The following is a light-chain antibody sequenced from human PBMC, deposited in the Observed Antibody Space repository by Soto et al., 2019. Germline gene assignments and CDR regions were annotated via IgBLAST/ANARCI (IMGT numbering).Light chain of an antibody. CDR1: QSVTSSY. V-gene: IGKV3-20*01. Sequence: EIVLTQSPGTLSLSPGERATLSCRASQSVTSSYLAWYQQKPGQAPRLLIYGASSRATGIPDRFSGSGCGTDFTLTISRLEPEDFAVYYCQQYGRSPRYTFGQGTKLEIK. J-gene: IGKJ2*01. CDR2: GAS. CDR3: QQYGRSPRYT.